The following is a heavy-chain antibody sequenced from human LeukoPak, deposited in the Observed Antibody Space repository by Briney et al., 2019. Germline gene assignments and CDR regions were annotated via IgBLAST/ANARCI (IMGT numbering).Heavy chain of an antibody. D-gene: IGHD2-2*01. CDR2: INSDGRST. CDR1: GFTFSSYW. V-gene: IGHV3-74*01. Sequence: PGGSLRLACAASGFTFSSYWMDWVSHAPGKGLVWVSRINSDGRSTIYADSVKGRFNISRDNAKYTLYLQINSLRADDTAVYYCARDKWVGYCSSTSCYYDAFDIWGQGTMVTVSS. CDR3: ARDKWVGYCSSTSCYYDAFDI. J-gene: IGHJ3*02.